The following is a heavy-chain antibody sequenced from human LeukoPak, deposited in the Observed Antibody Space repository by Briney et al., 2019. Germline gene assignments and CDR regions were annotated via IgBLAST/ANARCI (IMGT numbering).Heavy chain of an antibody. CDR3: AKPVSGGLAVTADWFHP. CDR2: LNANSGTT. CDR1: GFTFGFYA. J-gene: IGHJ5*01. D-gene: IGHD6-19*01. V-gene: IGHV3-23*01. Sequence: PGGSLRLSCAASGFTFGFYAMSWLRPPPGLGLEWVSTLNANSGTTSYAASVRGRFTISRDNSKNTLYLQVNTLRADDTATYYCAKPVSGGLAVTADWFHPWGQGTLVVVSS.